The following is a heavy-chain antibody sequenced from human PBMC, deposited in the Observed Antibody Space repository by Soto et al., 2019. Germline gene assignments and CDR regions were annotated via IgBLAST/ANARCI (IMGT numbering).Heavy chain of an antibody. Sequence: SETLSLTCTVSGGSITSYYWSWIRQPPGKGLEWIGYMYDSGSTNYNPSLKSRVTISVDTSKNQFSLRLSSVTAADTAVYYCAREASARGSYYFAMDVWGQGTTVTVS. V-gene: IGHV4-59*01. D-gene: IGHD3-10*01. CDR2: MYDSGST. CDR1: GGSITSYY. J-gene: IGHJ6*02. CDR3: AREASARGSYYFAMDV.